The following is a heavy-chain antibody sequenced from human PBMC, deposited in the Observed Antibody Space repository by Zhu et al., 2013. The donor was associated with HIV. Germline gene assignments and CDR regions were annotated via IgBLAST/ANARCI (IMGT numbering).Heavy chain of an antibody. D-gene: IGHD3-22*01. CDR2: ISVYNGNT. CDR3: ARSPALLPGVYNGDGFDI. V-gene: IGHV1-18*01. J-gene: IGHJ3*02. Sequence: QAQLVQSGAEVKKPGASVKVSCKASGYTFSSYGISWVRQAPGQGLEWMGWISVYNGNTNYAQNLQGRITMTTDTSTSTAYMELRSLRSDDTAVYYCARSPALLPGVYNGDGFDIWGQGTMVTVSS. CDR1: GYTFSSYG.